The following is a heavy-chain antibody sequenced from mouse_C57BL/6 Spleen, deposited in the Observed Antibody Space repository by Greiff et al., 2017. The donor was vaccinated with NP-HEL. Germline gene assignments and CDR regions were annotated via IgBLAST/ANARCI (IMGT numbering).Heavy chain of an antibody. V-gene: IGHV1-54*01. D-gene: IGHD1-1*01. CDR1: GYAFTNYL. Sequence: VQLQQSGAELVRPGTSVKVSCKASGYAFTNYLIEWVKQRPGQGLEWIGVINPGSGGTNYNEKFKGKATLTADKSSSTAYMQLSSLTSEDSAVYFCARSTYYYGSTLYAMDYWGQGTSVTVSS. CDR2: INPGSGGT. J-gene: IGHJ4*01. CDR3: ARSTYYYGSTLYAMDY.